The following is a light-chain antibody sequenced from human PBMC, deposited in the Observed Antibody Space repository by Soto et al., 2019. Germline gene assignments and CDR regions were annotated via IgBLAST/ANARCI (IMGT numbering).Light chain of an antibody. J-gene: IGKJ4*01. CDR2: GAS. V-gene: IGKV3-15*01. Sequence: PGERATLFCRASQSVRSNFLAWYQQKPGQAPRLLIHGASTRATGVPARFSGSGSGTEFTLTISSLQSEDFAVYYCQQYSAWPLTFGGGTRVEIK. CDR3: QQYSAWPLT. CDR1: QSVRSN.